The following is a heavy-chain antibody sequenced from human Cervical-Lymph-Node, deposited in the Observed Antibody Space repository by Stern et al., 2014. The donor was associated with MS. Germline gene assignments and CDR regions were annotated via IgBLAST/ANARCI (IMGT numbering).Heavy chain of an antibody. Sequence: VQLVQSGGDLVKPGESLRLSCAASGFNFNNVWMSWVRQAPGKGLEWVGRIKSNADGGTADYVAPVKGRFTISRDDSRNMVSLQMNSLKTEDTAVYYCTTGTTGPRNYWGQGTLVTVSS. D-gene: IGHD1-7*01. CDR3: TTGTTGPRNY. CDR1: GFNFNNVW. J-gene: IGHJ4*02. CDR2: IKSNADGGTA. V-gene: IGHV3-15*01.